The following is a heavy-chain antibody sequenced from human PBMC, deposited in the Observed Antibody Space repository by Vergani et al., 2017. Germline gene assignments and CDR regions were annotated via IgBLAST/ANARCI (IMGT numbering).Heavy chain of an antibody. CDR3: AKSASTVTTSAGAFDI. V-gene: IGHV3-23*01. CDR1: GFTFSSYA. D-gene: IGHD4-17*01. Sequence: EVQLLESGGGLVQPGGSLRLSCAASGFTFSSYALSWVRQAPGQGLEWVSAISGSGGSTYSADSVKGRFTISRDNSKNTLYLQMNSLRAEDTAVYYCAKSASTVTTSAGAFDIWGQGTMVTVSS. J-gene: IGHJ3*02. CDR2: ISGSGGST.